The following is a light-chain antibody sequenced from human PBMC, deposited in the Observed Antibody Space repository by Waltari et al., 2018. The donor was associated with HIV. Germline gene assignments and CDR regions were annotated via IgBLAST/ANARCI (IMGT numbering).Light chain of an antibody. Sequence: QPMLTQPPSASGIPGRRVTISCSGTISNIGKNTVTWYQQFPGTAPKLLIYNNKARPPGVPDRFSGSKSGSAASLSIRGLQSEEEADYYWSAWDDRLIGQGVFGGGTRLTVL. CDR3: SAWDDRLIGQGV. CDR1: ISNIGKNT. CDR2: NNK. V-gene: IGLV1-44*01. J-gene: IGLJ3*02.